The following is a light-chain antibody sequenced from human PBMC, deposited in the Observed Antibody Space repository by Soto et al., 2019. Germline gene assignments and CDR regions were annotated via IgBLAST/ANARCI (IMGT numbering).Light chain of an antibody. Sequence: EIVMTQSPATLSVSPGERATLSCRASQSVSSNLAWYQQKPGQAPRLLIYGASTRATGIPARFSGSGSGTEFTLTISSLQSEDFGVYYCQQRSNWPPVTFGGGTKVDI. CDR1: QSVSSN. V-gene: IGKV3-15*01. CDR2: GAS. CDR3: QQRSNWPPVT. J-gene: IGKJ4*01.